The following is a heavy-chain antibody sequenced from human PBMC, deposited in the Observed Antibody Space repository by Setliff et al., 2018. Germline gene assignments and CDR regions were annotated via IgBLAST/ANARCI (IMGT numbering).Heavy chain of an antibody. CDR3: ASNALPHYDYSNYEGLYDYYYYMDV. D-gene: IGHD4-4*01. V-gene: IGHV4-61*05. Sequence: KPSETLSLTCTVSGGSISSSSYYWGWIRQPPGKGLEWIGHIYTSGSTNYNPSLKSRVTISVDTSKNQFSLKLSSVTAADTAVYYCASNALPHYDYSNYEGLYDYYYYMDVWGKGTTVTVSS. CDR2: IYTSGST. J-gene: IGHJ6*03. CDR1: GGSISSSSYY.